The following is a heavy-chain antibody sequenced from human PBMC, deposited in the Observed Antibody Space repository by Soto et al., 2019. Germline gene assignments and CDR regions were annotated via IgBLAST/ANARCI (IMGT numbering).Heavy chain of an antibody. CDR3: ARGAQGFFPVSGIYFYFDH. J-gene: IGHJ4*02. CDR1: GYIFTDHL. Sequence: GPVKVSCKTSGYIFTDHLIHWVRQSPGQGLQWVGWVHPDSGGTNVAQAFQDRVTMTADTSITTAYMDLARLRPDDTAIFYCARGAQGFFPVSGIYFYFDHWGQGTQVTVSS. CDR2: VHPDSGGT. V-gene: IGHV1-2*02. D-gene: IGHD3-22*01.